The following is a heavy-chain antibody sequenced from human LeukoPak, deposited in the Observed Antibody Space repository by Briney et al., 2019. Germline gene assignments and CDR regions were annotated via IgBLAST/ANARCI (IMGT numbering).Heavy chain of an antibody. CDR2: VYYSGST. CDR3: ARVLDLSKRGLDAFDI. Sequence: PSETLSLTCAVSGGSITSTHYYWGWIRQPPGKGLEWIGYVYYSGSTNYNPSLKSRVTISVDTSKKQFSLKLSSATAADTAVYYCARVLDLSKRGLDAFDIWGQGTMVTVSS. D-gene: IGHD3-16*01. J-gene: IGHJ3*02. V-gene: IGHV4-61*05. CDR1: GGSITSTHYY.